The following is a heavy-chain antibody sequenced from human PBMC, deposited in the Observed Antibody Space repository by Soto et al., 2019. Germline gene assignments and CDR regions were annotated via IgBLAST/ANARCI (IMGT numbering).Heavy chain of an antibody. CDR3: AWGGHYCYYGMDV. Sequence: QVQLVQSGAEVKKPGASVKVSCKASGYTFTSYYMHWVRQAPGQGLEWMGIINPSGGSTSYAQKFXXRXXMTRDTSTSTVYMELSSLRSEDTAVYYCAWGGHYCYYGMDVWGQGTTVTVSS. CDR2: INPSGGST. CDR1: GYTFTSYY. J-gene: IGHJ6*02. V-gene: IGHV1-46*01. D-gene: IGHD3-16*01.